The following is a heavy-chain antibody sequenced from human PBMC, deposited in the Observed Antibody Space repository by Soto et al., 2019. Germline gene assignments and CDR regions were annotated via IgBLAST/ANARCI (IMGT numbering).Heavy chain of an antibody. CDR1: GVSISGYY. Sequence: SETLSLTCTVSGVSISGYYWSWSRQPPGKGREWIGNVYYSGGAKYNPSVKRRGSITVDTSKNQFSLNLSSVPAADPAVYYCTRDGDGRMTTNPDYYYGMDVWGPGIPVTVSS. V-gene: IGHV4-59*01. CDR2: VYYSGGA. CDR3: TRDGDGRMTTNPDYYYGMDV. J-gene: IGHJ6*02. D-gene: IGHD2-21*02.